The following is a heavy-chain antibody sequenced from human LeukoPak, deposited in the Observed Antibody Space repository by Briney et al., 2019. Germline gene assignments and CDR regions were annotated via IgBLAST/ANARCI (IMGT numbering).Heavy chain of an antibody. CDR1: GYTFTSYD. Sequence: ASVKVSCKASGYTFTSYDINWVRQATGQGLEWMGWMNPNSGNTGYAQKFQGRVTMTRNTSMSTAYMELSSLRSEDTAVYYCARPILRYLKGFDPWGQGTLVTVSS. CDR2: MNPNSGNT. CDR3: ARPILRYLKGFDP. D-gene: IGHD3-9*01. V-gene: IGHV1-8*01. J-gene: IGHJ5*02.